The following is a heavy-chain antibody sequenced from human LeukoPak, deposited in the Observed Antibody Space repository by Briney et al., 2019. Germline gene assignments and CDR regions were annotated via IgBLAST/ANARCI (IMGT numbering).Heavy chain of an antibody. CDR3: ARWTVATTVSDY. CDR1: GGSISSYY. J-gene: IGHJ4*02. CDR2: IYYSGST. Sequence: SETLSLTCTVSGGSISSYYWSWIRQPPGKGLEWTGYIYYSGSTNYNPSLKSRVTISVDTSKNQFSLKLSSVTAADTAVYYCARWTVATTVSDYWGQGTLVTVSS. D-gene: IGHD5-12*01. V-gene: IGHV4-59*08.